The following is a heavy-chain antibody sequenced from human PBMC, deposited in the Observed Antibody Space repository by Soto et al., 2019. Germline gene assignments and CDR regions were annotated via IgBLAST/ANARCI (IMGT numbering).Heavy chain of an antibody. CDR3: ARRANWGPSFDL. Sequence: SETLSLTCTVSGGSISSYYCTWIWPPPGKGLEWIGYIYYSGSTNYNPSLKSRVTISVDTSKNQFSLKLSSVTAADTAVYYCARRANWGPSFDLWGRGTLVTVSS. D-gene: IGHD7-27*01. V-gene: IGHV4-59*01. J-gene: IGHJ2*01. CDR2: IYYSGST. CDR1: GGSISSYY.